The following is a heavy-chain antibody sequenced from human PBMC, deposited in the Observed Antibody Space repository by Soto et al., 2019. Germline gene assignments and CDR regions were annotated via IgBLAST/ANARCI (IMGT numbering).Heavy chain of an antibody. Sequence: QITLKESGPALVKPTQTLTLTCTFSGFSLDTSGVGVGWFRQPPGKALEWLALIYWDDDKRYSPSLKSRLTITKDTSNNQVVLTMTNMDPVDTATYYCALRRFRIWFGEKSNWFDPWGLGTLVTVSS. CDR1: GFSLDTSGVG. J-gene: IGHJ5*02. CDR3: ALRRFRIWFGEKSNWFDP. CDR2: IYWDDDK. D-gene: IGHD3-10*01. V-gene: IGHV2-5*02.